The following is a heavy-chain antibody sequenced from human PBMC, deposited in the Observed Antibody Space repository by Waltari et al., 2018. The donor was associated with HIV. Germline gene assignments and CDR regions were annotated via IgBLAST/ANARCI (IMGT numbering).Heavy chain of an antibody. CDR2: DWMGRSLPILGAP. CDR1: GVTSNTST. D-gene: IGHD3-10*01. CDR3: ATPAAKGTWFAS. Sequence: QVRLVQSGDEVRKSGFSVKISCEAFGVTSNTSTVNLVRQAPGEGLAWVGRLDWMGRSLPILGAPAYSQRLRGRVTLSADTATNTAFLQLSSLRSDDTAVYYCATPAAKGTWFASWGKGSQIIVSS. J-gene: IGHJ5*01. V-gene: IGHV1-69*08.